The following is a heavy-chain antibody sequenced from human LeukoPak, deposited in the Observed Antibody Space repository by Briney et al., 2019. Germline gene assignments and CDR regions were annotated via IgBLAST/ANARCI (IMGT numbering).Heavy chain of an antibody. Sequence: SETLSLTCTVSGGSISSYYWSWIRQPPGKGLEWIGYIYYSGSTNYNPSLKSRVTISVDTSKNQFSLKLSSVTAADTAVYYCARVRYDILTDLYGMDVWGQGTMVTVSS. CDR2: IYYSGST. D-gene: IGHD3-9*01. CDR3: ARVRYDILTDLYGMDV. J-gene: IGHJ6*02. CDR1: GGSISSYY. V-gene: IGHV4-59*01.